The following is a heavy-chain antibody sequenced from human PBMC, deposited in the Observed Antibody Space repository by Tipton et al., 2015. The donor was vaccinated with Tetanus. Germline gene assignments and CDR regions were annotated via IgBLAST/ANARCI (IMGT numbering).Heavy chain of an antibody. CDR2: ISSSSSTI. V-gene: IGHV3-48*01. CDR3: ARVYSYGYLGADY. CDR1: GFTFSSYS. J-gene: IGHJ4*02. D-gene: IGHD5-18*01. Sequence: SLRLSCAASGFTFSSYSMNWVRQAPGKGLEWVSYISSSSSTIYYADSVKGRFTISRDNAKNSLYLQMNSLRAEDTAVYYCARVYSYGYLGADYWGQGTLVTVSS.